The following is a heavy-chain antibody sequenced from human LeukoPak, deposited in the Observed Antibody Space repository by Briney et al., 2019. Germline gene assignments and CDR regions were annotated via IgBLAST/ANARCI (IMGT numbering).Heavy chain of an antibody. CDR1: GYIFTSYN. D-gene: IGHD2-8*01. V-gene: IGHV1-46*01. CDR2: INSSGGST. J-gene: IGHJ4*02. Sequence: ASVKVSCKASGYIFTSYNIHWVWQAPGQGLEWMGIINSSGGSTSYAQKFQDRVTMTRDTSTSTVYMELTSLRSEDTAVFYCARGQYDSPWSPLDYWGQGTLVTVSS. CDR3: ARGQYDSPWSPLDY.